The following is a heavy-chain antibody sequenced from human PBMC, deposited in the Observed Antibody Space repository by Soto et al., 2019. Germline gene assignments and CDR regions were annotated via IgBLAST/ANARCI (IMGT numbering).Heavy chain of an antibody. D-gene: IGHD3-22*01. Sequence: TSETLSLTCTVSGGSISSGGYYWSWIRQHPGKGREGLGYNDYSGSTYYNPSLRSRVTISVDTSKNQFSLTLSSVTAAGTAVYYCSRERGDYYDSSGYLSWFDPWGQGTLVTVSS. V-gene: IGHV4-31*03. J-gene: IGHJ5*02. CDR1: GGSISSGGYY. CDR3: SRERGDYYDSSGYLSWFDP. CDR2: NDYSGST.